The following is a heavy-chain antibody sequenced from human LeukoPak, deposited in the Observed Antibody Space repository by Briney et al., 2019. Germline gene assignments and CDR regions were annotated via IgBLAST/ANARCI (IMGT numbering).Heavy chain of an antibody. CDR2: ISGSGGST. CDR1: GFTFSSYA. CDR3: ARDRGITTFGVAGS. D-gene: IGHD3-3*01. J-gene: IGHJ5*02. V-gene: IGHV3-23*01. Sequence: GGSLRLSCAASGFTFSSYAMSWVRQAPGKGLEWVSAISGSGGSTYYADSVKGRFTISRDNAKNSVYLQINSLRVEDTAMYYCARDRGITTFGVAGSWGQGTLVTVPS.